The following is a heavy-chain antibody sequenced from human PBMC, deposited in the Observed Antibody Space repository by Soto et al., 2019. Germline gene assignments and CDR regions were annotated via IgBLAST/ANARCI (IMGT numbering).Heavy chain of an antibody. CDR1: GDSVYNDIAA. J-gene: IGHJ4*02. D-gene: IGHD2-2*01. Sequence: PSQTLSLSCAISGDSVYNDIAAWSWIRQSPWRGLEWLGRAYYRSKWYNEYAESLKSRIVMSPDAAKNQFSLQLNSVTPEDTAVYYCARLHCTSTSRHYFDSWGQGTLVTVSS. CDR3: ARLHCTSTSRHYFDS. CDR2: AYYRSKWYN. V-gene: IGHV6-1*01.